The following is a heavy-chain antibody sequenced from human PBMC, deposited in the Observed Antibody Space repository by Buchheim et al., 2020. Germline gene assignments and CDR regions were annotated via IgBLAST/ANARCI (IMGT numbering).Heavy chain of an antibody. CDR3: ARDRRSSSWYGVDDY. D-gene: IGHD6-13*01. CDR1: GFTFSSYS. V-gene: IGHV3-21*01. Sequence: EVQLVESGGGLVKPGGSLRLSCAASGFTFSSYSMTWVRQAPGKGLEWVSSISSSSSYIYYADSVKGRFTISRDNAKNSLYLQMNSLRAEDMAVYYCARDRRSSSWYGVDDYWGQGTL. CDR2: ISSSSSYI. J-gene: IGHJ4*02.